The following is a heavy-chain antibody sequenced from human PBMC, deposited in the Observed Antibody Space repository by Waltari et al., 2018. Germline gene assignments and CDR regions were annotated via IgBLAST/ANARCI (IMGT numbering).Heavy chain of an antibody. CDR2: INYSGTT. CDR3: ARFTQVAGSSLLDY. J-gene: IGHJ4*02. Sequence: QLQLQESGPGLVKPSETLSLTCTVPGGSSTSSLDYCGWIRQPPGKRFEWIGIINYSGTTYYNPSLRSQVTMSVDMSKNQFSLKLTSVTAADTAVYYCARFTQVAGSSLLDYWGQGTLVTVSS. V-gene: IGHV4-39*01. D-gene: IGHD6-19*01. CDR1: GGSSTSSLDY.